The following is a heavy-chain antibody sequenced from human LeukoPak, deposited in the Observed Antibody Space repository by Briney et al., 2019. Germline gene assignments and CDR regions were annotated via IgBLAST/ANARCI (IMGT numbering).Heavy chain of an antibody. D-gene: IGHD6-19*01. CDR2: IYSGGST. CDR1: GFTVSNNY. CDR3: LRYSNDWYGHFDS. J-gene: IGHJ4*02. V-gene: IGHV3-53*01. Sequence: GGSLRLSCAASGFTVSNNYMTWVRQAPGKGLEWVSVIYSGGSTYYADAVKGRFTISRDNPKNTLYLQMSSVRAEDTGVYYCLRYSNDWYGHFDSWGQGALVTVFS.